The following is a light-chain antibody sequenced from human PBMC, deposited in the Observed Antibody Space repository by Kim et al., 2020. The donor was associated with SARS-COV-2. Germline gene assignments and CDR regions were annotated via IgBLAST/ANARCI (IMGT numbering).Light chain of an antibody. J-gene: IGKJ1*01. V-gene: IGKV4-1*01. CDR3: QQYYSSPPT. Sequence: ATINCKSSQSVLCSSDNKNYLAWYQQRPGQTPKLLIFWASTRESGVPDRFSGSGSGTDFTLTISSLQTEDVAVYYCQQYYSSPPTFGQGTKVEIK. CDR1: QSVLCSSDNKNY. CDR2: WAS.